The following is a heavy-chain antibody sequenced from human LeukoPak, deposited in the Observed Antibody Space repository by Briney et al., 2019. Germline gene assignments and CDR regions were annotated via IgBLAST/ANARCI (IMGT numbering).Heavy chain of an antibody. CDR3: AKGESASVLRWFGELLGGFDY. CDR2: ISYDGSNK. CDR1: GFTSTSYG. Sequence: PGGSLRVSCAAAGFTSTSYGMHWDRQAPGKGLEWVAVISYDGSNKYYADTVKGRVIISRDNSKSTLYLQMNSLRAEDTAVYYCAKGESASVLRWFGELLGGFDYWGQGTLVTVSS. J-gene: IGHJ4*02. V-gene: IGHV3-30*18. D-gene: IGHD3-10*01.